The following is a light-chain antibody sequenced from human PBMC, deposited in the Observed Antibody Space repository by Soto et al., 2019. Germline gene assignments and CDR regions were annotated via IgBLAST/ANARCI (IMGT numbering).Light chain of an antibody. V-gene: IGLV2-14*01. CDR3: SSYTSSSTVV. Sequence: QSVLTQPASVSGSPGQSMTISCTGTSSDVGGYNYVSWYQQHPGKAPKLMIYDVSNRPSGVSNRFSGSKSGNTASLTISVLQAEDEADYYCSSYTSSSTVVFGGGTKVTVL. J-gene: IGLJ2*01. CDR2: DVS. CDR1: SSDVGGYNY.